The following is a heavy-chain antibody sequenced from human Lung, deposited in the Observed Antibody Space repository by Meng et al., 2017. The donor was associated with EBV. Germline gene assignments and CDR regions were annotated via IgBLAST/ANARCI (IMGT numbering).Heavy chain of an antibody. D-gene: IGHD5-24*01. CDR1: GYTFTSYA. CDR2: IDPNTGNP. V-gene: IGHV7-4-1*02. J-gene: IGHJ4*02. Sequence: VQLVQPWSELKHPGAPVKRSCRPSGYTFTSYAINWARQAPGQGPDWMGWIDPNTGNPTYDQGFTGRFVFSLDTSVSTAYLQINSLRADDTAVYYCARDSPLDGYSLLDYWGQGTLVTVSS. CDR3: ARDSPLDGYSLLDY.